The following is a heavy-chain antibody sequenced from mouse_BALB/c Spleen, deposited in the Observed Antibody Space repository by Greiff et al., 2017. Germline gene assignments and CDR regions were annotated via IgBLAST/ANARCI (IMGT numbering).Heavy chain of an antibody. CDR2: ISYSGST. V-gene: IGHV3-2*02. Sequence: EVKLQESGPGLVKPSQSLSLTCTVTGYSITSDYAWNWIRQFPGNKLEWMGYISYSGSTSYNPSLKSRISITRDTSKNQFFLQLNSVTTEDTATYYCARREGAMDYWGQGTSVTVSS. CDR1: GYSITSDYA. J-gene: IGHJ4*01. CDR3: ARREGAMDY.